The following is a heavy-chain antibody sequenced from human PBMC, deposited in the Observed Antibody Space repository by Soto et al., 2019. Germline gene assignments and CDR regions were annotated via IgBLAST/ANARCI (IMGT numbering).Heavy chain of an antibody. CDR1: GNTFIGYY. J-gene: IGHJ4*02. Sequence: QVQLVQSGAEVKKPGASVKVSCKASGNTFIGYYIHWVRQAPGQGLEWMGWINPNNDGTTYGEKFHGRVTMTRDTSTSTAYMELSRLRSDDTAVYYCARDLGGSRDSWGQGTLVTVSS. CDR2: INPNNDGT. CDR3: ARDLGGSRDS. V-gene: IGHV1-2*02. D-gene: IGHD1-26*01.